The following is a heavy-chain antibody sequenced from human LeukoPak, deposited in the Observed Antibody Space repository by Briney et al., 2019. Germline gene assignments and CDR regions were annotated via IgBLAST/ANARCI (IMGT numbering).Heavy chain of an antibody. J-gene: IGHJ3*02. D-gene: IGHD3-9*01. CDR2: INSDGGST. CDR3: AKEVSHYDILTGDSDAFDI. CDR1: GFTFSSYW. V-gene: IGHV3-74*01. Sequence: PGGSLRLSCAASGFTFSSYWMHWVRQTPGKGLVWVSRINSDGGSTNYADSVKGRFTISRDNAKNTLYLQMNSLRAEDTAVYYCAKEVSHYDILTGDSDAFDIWGQGTMVTVSS.